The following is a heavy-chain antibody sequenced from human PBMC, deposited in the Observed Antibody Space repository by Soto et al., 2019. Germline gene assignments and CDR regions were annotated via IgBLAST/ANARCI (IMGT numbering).Heavy chain of an antibody. V-gene: IGHV4-39*01. D-gene: IGHD3-10*01. J-gene: IGHJ6*02. Sequence: SEILSLTCTVSGGSISSSSYYWGWIRQPPGKGLEWIGRIYCSGSTYYNPSLKSRVTISVDSSKNQFSLKLSSVTAADTAGYYCARHLLVRGEGDYYYYYGMDVWGQGTTVTVS. CDR3: ARHLLVRGEGDYYYYYGMDV. CDR1: GGSISSSSYY. CDR2: IYCSGST.